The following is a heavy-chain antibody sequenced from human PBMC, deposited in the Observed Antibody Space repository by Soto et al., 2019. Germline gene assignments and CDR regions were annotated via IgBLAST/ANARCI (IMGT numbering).Heavy chain of an antibody. Sequence: QITLKESGPTLVKPTQTLTLTCTFSGFSLSTTAEGVGWIRQPPGKALEWLALIYWDDDERYSPSLKSRLTITKDTSKNQVVLTMNNVEPVDTATYYCAHGSCSSADCYPNPYLDYWGQGILVTVSS. D-gene: IGHD2-2*01. V-gene: IGHV2-5*02. CDR3: AHGSCSSADCYPNPYLDY. CDR1: GFSLSTTAEG. CDR2: IYWDDDE. J-gene: IGHJ4*02.